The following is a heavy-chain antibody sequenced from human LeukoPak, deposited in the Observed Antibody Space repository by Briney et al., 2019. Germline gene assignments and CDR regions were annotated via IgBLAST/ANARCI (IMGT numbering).Heavy chain of an antibody. CDR1: GFTFSSYG. V-gene: IGHV3-33*01. CDR3: AREYCSSTSCLFDY. J-gene: IGHJ4*02. D-gene: IGHD2-2*01. CDR2: IWNDGSNK. Sequence: PAGGSLRLSCAASGFTFSSYGMRWVRQAPGKGLEWVAIIWNDGSNKYYADSVKGRLTISRDNFKNTLYLQMNSLRAEDTAVYYCAREYCSSTSCLFDYWGQGILVTVSS.